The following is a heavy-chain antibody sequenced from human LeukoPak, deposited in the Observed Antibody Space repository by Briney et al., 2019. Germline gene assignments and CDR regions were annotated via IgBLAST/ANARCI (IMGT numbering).Heavy chain of an antibody. J-gene: IGHJ3*02. CDR3: TREGGVGDNTAFDI. CDR1: GVTLSDHH. D-gene: IGHD3-3*01. CDR2: TRSEARRYTT. Sequence: GGSLRLSCAASGVTLSDHHMDWVRQAPGKGLEWVGRTRSEARRYTTEFAASVKGRFTIARDDSKNSMYLQMKNLKTEDTAVYYCTREGGVGDNTAFDIWGQGTLVTVSS. V-gene: IGHV3-72*01.